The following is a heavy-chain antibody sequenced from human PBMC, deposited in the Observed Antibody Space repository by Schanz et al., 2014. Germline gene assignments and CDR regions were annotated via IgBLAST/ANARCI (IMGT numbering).Heavy chain of an antibody. J-gene: IGHJ4*02. CDR1: GFAFSSFA. Sequence: EVQLMESGGGLVKPGGSLRLSCVASGFAFSSFAMTWVRQAPGRGLEWVSSISGTGGDDTYYADSVKGRFTISRDNSKNTLYLQMNSLRADDTAMYYCARWFLIRGVILDSWGQGTLVTVSS. D-gene: IGHD3-10*01. V-gene: IGHV3-23*01. CDR3: ARWFLIRGVILDS. CDR2: ISGTGGDDT.